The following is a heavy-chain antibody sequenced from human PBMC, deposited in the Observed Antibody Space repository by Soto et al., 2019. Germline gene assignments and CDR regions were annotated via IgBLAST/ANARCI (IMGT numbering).Heavy chain of an antibody. D-gene: IGHD3-22*01. V-gene: IGHV3-23*01. CDR1: GFTFSSYA. CDR3: AKVRYSYDSSGPLDY. J-gene: IGHJ4*02. CDR2: ISGSGGST. Sequence: GGSLRLSCAASGFTFSSYAMSWVRQAPGKGLEWVSAISGSGGSTYYADSVKGRFTISRDNSKNTLYLQMNSLRAEDTAVYYCAKVRYSYDSSGPLDYWGQGTLVTVSS.